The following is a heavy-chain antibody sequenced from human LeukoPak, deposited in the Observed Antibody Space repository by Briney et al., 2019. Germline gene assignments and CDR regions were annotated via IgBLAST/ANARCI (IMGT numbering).Heavy chain of an antibody. D-gene: IGHD3-22*01. CDR1: GFTVSSNY. CDR3: ARDDYYDSSGYSW. Sequence: RPGGSLRLSCAASGFTVSSNYMSWVRQAPGKGLEWGAVIYSGGSTYYADSVKGRFTISRDNSKNTLYLQMNSLRAEDTAVYYCARDDYYDSSGYSWWGQGTLVTVSS. V-gene: IGHV3-66*01. J-gene: IGHJ4*02. CDR2: IYSGGST.